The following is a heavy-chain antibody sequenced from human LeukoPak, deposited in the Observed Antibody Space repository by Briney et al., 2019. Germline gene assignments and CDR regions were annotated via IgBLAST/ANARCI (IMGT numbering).Heavy chain of an antibody. CDR1: GFTFHEKYA. J-gene: IGHJ4*02. V-gene: IGHV3-74*01. CDR3: VRDFRSADY. Sequence: AGGSLRLSCGASGFTFHEKYAMHWVRQAPGKGPMWVSRICPDGTVTNYADSVKARFIISRDNARNTVYLQMNSLRVEDTAVYYCVRDFRSADYWGQGTLVTVSS. CDR2: ICPDGTVT.